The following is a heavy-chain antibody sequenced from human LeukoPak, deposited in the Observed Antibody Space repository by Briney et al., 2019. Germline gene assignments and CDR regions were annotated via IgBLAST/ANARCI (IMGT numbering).Heavy chain of an antibody. D-gene: IGHD2-2*01. CDR2: ISSSSSYI. CDR3: ARENSYARAWSPFDF. CDR1: GFTFSSYS. V-gene: IGHV3-21*01. J-gene: IGHJ4*02. Sequence: TGGSLRLSCAASGFTFSSYSMNWVRQAPGKGLEWVSSISSSSSYIYYADSVKGRFTISRDNAKNSLYLQMNSLRDEDTAVYYCARENSYARAWSPFDFWGQGALVTVSS.